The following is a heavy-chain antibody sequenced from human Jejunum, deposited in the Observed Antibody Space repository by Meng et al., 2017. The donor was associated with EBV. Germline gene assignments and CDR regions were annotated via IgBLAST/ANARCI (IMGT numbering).Heavy chain of an antibody. CDR2: IYHIGST. CDR3: ARGGPDFGDYVPFDY. J-gene: IGHJ4*02. Sequence: QPQLQESGSGLVKPSQTLSLTCAVSGDSITRGAYLWSWIRQPPGKGPEWIGNIYHIGSTYYNPSLKSRVTISVDRSKNQFSLKLTSVTAADTAVYYCARGGPDFGDYVPFDYWGQGTLVTVSS. CDR1: GDSITRGAYL. V-gene: IGHV4-30-2*01. D-gene: IGHD4-17*01.